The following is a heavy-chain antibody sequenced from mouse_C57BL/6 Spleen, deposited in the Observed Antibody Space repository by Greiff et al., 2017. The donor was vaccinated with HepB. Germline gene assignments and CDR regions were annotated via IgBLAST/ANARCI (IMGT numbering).Heavy chain of an antibody. J-gene: IGHJ4*01. V-gene: IGHV2-6-1*01. CDR2: IWSDGST. CDR3: ARHDSAGDGYAMDY. D-gene: IGHD3-2*02. CDR1: GFSLTSYG. Sequence: QVQLKESGPGLVAPSQTLSITCTVSGFSLTSYGVHWVRQPPGKGLEWLVVIWSDGSTTYNSALNSRMSITKDNSTGQVFLKMNSLQTDDTAMYYCARHDSAGDGYAMDYWGQGTSVTVSS.